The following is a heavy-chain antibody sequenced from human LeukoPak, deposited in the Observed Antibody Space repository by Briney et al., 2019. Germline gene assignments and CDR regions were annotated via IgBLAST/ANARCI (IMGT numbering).Heavy chain of an antibody. D-gene: IGHD4-23*01. Sequence: GRSLRLSCAASGFTFSSYGMHWVRRAPGKGLEWVAVISYDGSNKYYADSVKGRFTISRDNSKNTLYLQMNSLRAEDTAVYYCAKLSSYGGHGWGQGTLVTVSS. V-gene: IGHV3-30*18. CDR1: GFTFSSYG. J-gene: IGHJ4*02. CDR2: ISYDGSNK. CDR3: AKLSSYGGHG.